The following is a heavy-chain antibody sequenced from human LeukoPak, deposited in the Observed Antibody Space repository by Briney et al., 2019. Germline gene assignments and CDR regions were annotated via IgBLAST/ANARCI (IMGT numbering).Heavy chain of an antibody. D-gene: IGHD3-22*01. V-gene: IGHV4-34*01. CDR2: INHSGST. CDR3: ARGYDSSGYIYYYYMDV. CDR1: GGSFSGYY. J-gene: IGHJ6*03. Sequence: SETLSLTCAVYGGSFSGYYWSWIRQPPGKGLEWIGEINHSGSTNYNPSLKSRVTISVDTSKNQFSLKLSSVTAADTAVYYCARGYDSSGYIYYYYMDVWGKGTTVTVS.